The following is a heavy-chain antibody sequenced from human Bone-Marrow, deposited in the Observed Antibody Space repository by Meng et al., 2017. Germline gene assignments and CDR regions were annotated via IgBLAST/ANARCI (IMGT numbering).Heavy chain of an antibody. CDR3: ARDIRFRGIAVAGSDAFDI. Sequence: GGSLRLSCAASGFTFSSYGMHWVRQAPGKELEWVAVIWYDGSNKYYADSVKGRFTISRDNSKNALYLQMNSLRAEDTAVYYCARDIRFRGIAVAGSDAFDIWGQGTMVTVSS. CDR1: GFTFSSYG. CDR2: IWYDGSNK. D-gene: IGHD6-19*01. J-gene: IGHJ3*02. V-gene: IGHV3-33*01.